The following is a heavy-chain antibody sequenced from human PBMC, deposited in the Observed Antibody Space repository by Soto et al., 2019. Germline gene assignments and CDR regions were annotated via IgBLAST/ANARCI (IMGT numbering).Heavy chain of an antibody. D-gene: IGHD4-17*01. V-gene: IGHV3-66*01. J-gene: IGHJ4*02. CDR1: GVTVGNNY. Sequence: EVRLVESGGGLVQPGGSLRLSCAASGVTVGNNYMSWVRQAPGKGLEWVSVTYSGGDTRYADSVKGRFTMSRDSTKNTLYLQMASLSSEDTAGYFCARNVPVTALGYWGQGSLVTVSS. CDR2: TYSGGDT. CDR3: ARNVPVTALGY.